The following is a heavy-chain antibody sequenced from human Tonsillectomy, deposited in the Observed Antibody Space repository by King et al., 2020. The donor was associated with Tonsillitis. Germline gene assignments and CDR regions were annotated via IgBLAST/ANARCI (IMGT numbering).Heavy chain of an antibody. CDR2: ISSGSTFI. D-gene: IGHD3-10*01. CDR3: ARDIEYYYGSGTYLPPDY. J-gene: IGHJ4*02. CDR1: GFTFSTYS. Sequence: VQLVESGGGLVQPGGSLRLSCAASGFTFSTYSMNWGRQAPGKALEWVSYISSGSTFIYYADSVKGRFTISRDNAKNSLYLQMNSLRAEDTAMYFCARDIEYYYGSGTYLPPDYWGQGTLVTVSS. V-gene: IGHV3-48*01.